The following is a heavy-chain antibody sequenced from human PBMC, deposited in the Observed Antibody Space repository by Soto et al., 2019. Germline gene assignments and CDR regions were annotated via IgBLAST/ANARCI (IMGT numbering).Heavy chain of an antibody. CDR2: ISGSGFKK. CDR1: GFIFENFG. D-gene: IGHD1-26*01. V-gene: IGHV3-23*01. Sequence: GGSLRLSWAASGFIFENFGMSGVRQAPGKGLGWISSISGSGFKKYYADSVKGRFTISRDNSKSTVYLELNNLSAEDTAVYHCAKNQGVELVPLATVDWFDPWGQGSVVTVSS. J-gene: IGHJ5*02. CDR3: AKNQGVELVPLATVDWFDP.